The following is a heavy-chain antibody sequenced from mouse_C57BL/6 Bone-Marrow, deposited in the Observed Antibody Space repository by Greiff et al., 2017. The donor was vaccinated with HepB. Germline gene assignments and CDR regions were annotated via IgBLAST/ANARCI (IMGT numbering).Heavy chain of an antibody. J-gene: IGHJ4*01. CDR3: ARSTVVAHYYAMDY. Sequence: EVKLVESGPGMVKPSQSLSLTCTVTGYSITSGYDWHWIRHFPGNKLEWMGYISYSGSTNYNPSLKSRISITHDTSKNHFFLKLNSVTTEDTATYYCARSTVVAHYYAMDYWGQGTSVTVSS. D-gene: IGHD1-1*01. CDR1: GYSITSGYD. V-gene: IGHV3-1*01. CDR2: ISYSGST.